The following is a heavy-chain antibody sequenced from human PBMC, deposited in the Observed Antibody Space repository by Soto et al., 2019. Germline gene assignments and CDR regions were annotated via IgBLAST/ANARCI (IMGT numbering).Heavy chain of an antibody. CDR1: GFTFSSYA. CDR2: ISGSGGST. Sequence: EVPLLESGGGLVQPGGSLRLSCAASGFTFSSYAMSWVRQAPGKGLEWVSAISGSGGSTYYADSVKGRFTISRDNSKNTLYLQMNSLRAEDTAVYYCAKPTLFSSSWYFGAFDIWGQGTMVTVSS. CDR3: AKPTLFSSSWYFGAFDI. D-gene: IGHD6-13*01. V-gene: IGHV3-23*01. J-gene: IGHJ3*02.